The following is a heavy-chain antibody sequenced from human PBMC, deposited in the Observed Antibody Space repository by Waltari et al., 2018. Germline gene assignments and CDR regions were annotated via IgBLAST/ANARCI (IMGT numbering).Heavy chain of an antibody. CDR1: GFTFDDFA. J-gene: IGHJ4*02. Sequence: EVLLVESGGGLVQPGRSLRLSCAASGFTFDDFAMHWVRQVPGEGLGWVSGISWNRFSIDYADSGKGRFTISRDNAKKSVYLQMNSLRAEDTALYYCAALKQIEAAGTSFDYWGQGTLVTVSS. CDR2: ISWNRFSI. D-gene: IGHD6-13*01. CDR3: AALKQIEAAGTSFDY. V-gene: IGHV3-9*01.